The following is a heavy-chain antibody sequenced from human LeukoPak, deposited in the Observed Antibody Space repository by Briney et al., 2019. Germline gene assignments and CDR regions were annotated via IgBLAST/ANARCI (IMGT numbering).Heavy chain of an antibody. CDR1: GFTSDVYA. D-gene: IGHD3-22*01. J-gene: IGHJ4*02. CDR2: ISGDGGST. V-gene: IGHV3-43*02. Sequence: GGSLRLSCAASGFTSDVYAMRWGGQAPGKGLEWVSLISGDGGSTYYADSVKGRFTISRDNSKNSLYLQMNSLRVEDTAVYYCAKDENSGYFRFHFWGQGALVTVSS. CDR3: AKDENSGYFRFHF.